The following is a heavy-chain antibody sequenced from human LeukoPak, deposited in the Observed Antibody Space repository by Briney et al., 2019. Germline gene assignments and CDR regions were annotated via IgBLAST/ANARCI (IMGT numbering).Heavy chain of an antibody. J-gene: IGHJ4*02. Sequence: SETLSLTCAVSGYSISSGYHWGWIRQPPGKGLEWIGSIYHSGSTYYNPSLKSRVTISVDTSKNQFSLKLSSVTAADTAVYYCARGVVVISSGDYWGQGTLVTVSS. CDR1: GYSISSGYH. CDR3: ARGVVVISSGDY. D-gene: IGHD3-22*01. V-gene: IGHV4-38-2*01. CDR2: IYHSGST.